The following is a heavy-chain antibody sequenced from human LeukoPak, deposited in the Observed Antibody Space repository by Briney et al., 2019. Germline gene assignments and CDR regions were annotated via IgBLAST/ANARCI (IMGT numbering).Heavy chain of an antibody. V-gene: IGHV3-23*01. Sequence: GGSLRLSCAASGFTFSDYYMSWVRQAPGQGLEWVSTISDSGDFTFYADAVKGRFTISRDNSKNTLYLQMYSLRAEDTAIYYCARAPPYTKYFDYWGRGTLLTVSS. J-gene: IGHJ4*02. CDR3: ARAPPYTKYFDY. D-gene: IGHD1-1*01. CDR1: GFTFSDYY. CDR2: ISDSGDFT.